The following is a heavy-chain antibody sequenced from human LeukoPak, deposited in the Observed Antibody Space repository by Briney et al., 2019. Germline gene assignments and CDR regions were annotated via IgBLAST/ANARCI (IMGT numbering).Heavy chain of an antibody. D-gene: IGHD5/OR15-5a*01. CDR3: VKDGRLGSDF. CDR2: IYASGNT. Sequence: SETLSLTCTISGASISTYYWSWIRQPAGKGLEWIGRIYASGNTYKNPSLESRVTMSVDTSNNQFTLNLTSVTGADTAMYYCVKDGRLGSDFWGQGTQVTVSS. V-gene: IGHV4-4*07. J-gene: IGHJ4*02. CDR1: GASISTYY.